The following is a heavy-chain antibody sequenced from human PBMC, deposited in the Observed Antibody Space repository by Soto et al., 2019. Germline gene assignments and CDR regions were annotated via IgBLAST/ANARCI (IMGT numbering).Heavy chain of an antibody. CDR1: GYKFTSSW. CDR3: ARKDKSGYFNWFDP. Sequence: GESLKISCRTSGYKFTSSWIAWVRQMPGKGLEWMGIIFPSDSDTRYSPSFQGQVTISADRSTSTVFLQWASLKASDTAVYFCARKDKSGYFNWFDPWGQGTLVTVSS. V-gene: IGHV5-51*01. J-gene: IGHJ5*02. D-gene: IGHD3-22*01. CDR2: IFPSDSDT.